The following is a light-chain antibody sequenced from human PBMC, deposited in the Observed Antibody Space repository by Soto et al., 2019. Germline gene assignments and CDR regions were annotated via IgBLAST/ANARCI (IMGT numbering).Light chain of an antibody. Sequence: DIQMTQSPSSLSASVGDRVTITCRASQNINNYLNWYQQKPGKAPKLLIYAASTLHSGVPSRFSGSGSGTDFTLTISSLQPEDFATYYCQQSVSALWGTCGQGTKVDIK. J-gene: IGKJ1*01. CDR1: QNINNY. V-gene: IGKV1-39*01. CDR3: QQSVSALWGT. CDR2: AAS.